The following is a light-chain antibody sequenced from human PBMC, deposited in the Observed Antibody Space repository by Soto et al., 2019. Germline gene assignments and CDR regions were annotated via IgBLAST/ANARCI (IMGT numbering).Light chain of an antibody. CDR1: QSVSSN. V-gene: IGKV3-15*01. J-gene: IGKJ1*01. CDR2: GAS. CDR3: QQYNNWPRT. Sequence: EIVMTQSPATLSVSPGERATLSSRASQSVSSNLAWYQQKPGQAPRLLIYGASTRATGIPARFSGSGSGTEFTLTICSLQSEDFAVYYCQQYNNWPRTFGQGTKVDIK.